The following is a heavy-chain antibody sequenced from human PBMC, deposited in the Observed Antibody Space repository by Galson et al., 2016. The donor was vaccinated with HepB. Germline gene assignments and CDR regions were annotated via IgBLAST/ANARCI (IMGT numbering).Heavy chain of an antibody. J-gene: IGHJ4*02. D-gene: IGHD5-24*01. Sequence: SETLSLTCTVSGASMSAYYWTWIRQPPGEGLEWIGHIYYSGNTNYNPSLKSRVTISVDTSKNQFSLNLRSVTAADTAVYYCARGEGYNFYWGQGTLVPVSS. CDR2: IYYSGNT. V-gene: IGHV4-59*01. CDR3: ARGEGYNFY. CDR1: GASMSAYY.